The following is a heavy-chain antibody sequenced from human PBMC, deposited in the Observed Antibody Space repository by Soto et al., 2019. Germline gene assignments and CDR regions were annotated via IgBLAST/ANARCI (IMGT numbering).Heavy chain of an antibody. D-gene: IGHD2-2*03. CDR3: ARNGAPGYCSSTSCSKAYYYYYYGMDV. V-gene: IGHV5-51*01. CDR2: IFTRDSET. CDR1: GHLFNNHW. Sequence: PGESLKISCKGPGHLFNNHWIGWVRQTPGKGLEWMGLIFTRDSETKTSPSFQGQVTISADKSISTAYLQWSSLKASDTDMYYCARNGAPGYCSSTSCSKAYYYYYYGMDVWGQGTTVTVSS. J-gene: IGHJ6*02.